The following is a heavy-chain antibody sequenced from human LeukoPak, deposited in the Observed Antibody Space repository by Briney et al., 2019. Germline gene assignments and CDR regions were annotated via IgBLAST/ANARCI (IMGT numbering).Heavy chain of an antibody. V-gene: IGHV4-34*01. CDR3: ARGWLIREYYDFWSGYYSDAFDI. D-gene: IGHD3-3*01. CDR1: GGSFSGYY. CDR2: INHSGST. J-gene: IGHJ3*02. Sequence: SETLSLTCAVYGGSFSGYYWSWIRQPPGKGLEWIGEINHSGSTNYNPSLKSRVTISVDTSKNQFSLKLSSVTAADTAVYYCARGWLIREYYDFWSGYYSDAFDIWGQRTMVTVSS.